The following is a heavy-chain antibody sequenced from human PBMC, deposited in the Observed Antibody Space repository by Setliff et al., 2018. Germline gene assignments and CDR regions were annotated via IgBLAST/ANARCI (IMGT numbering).Heavy chain of an antibody. V-gene: IGHV3-11*04. Sequence: SCAASGFTFSDYYMSWIRQAPGKGLEWVSYISSSGSTIYYADSVKGRFTISRDNAKNSLYLQMNSLRAEDTAVYYCATSIAAAALHDAFDIWGQGTMVTVSS. CDR2: ISSSGSTI. CDR3: ATSIAAAALHDAFDI. J-gene: IGHJ3*02. CDR1: GFTFSDYY. D-gene: IGHD6-13*01.